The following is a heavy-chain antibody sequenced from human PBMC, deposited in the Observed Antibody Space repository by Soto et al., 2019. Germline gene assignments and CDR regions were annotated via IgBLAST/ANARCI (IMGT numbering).Heavy chain of an antibody. CDR3: AKESYDYVWGSYRPYY. V-gene: IGHV3-23*01. Sequence: EVQLLESGGGLVQPGGSLRLSCVASGFTFSNYAMSWVRQAPGKGLEWVSAISGSGGSTYYADSVKGRFTISRDNSKNKLYLQMNSLRAEDTAVYYCAKESYDYVWGSYRPYYWGQGTLVTVSS. CDR1: GFTFSNYA. D-gene: IGHD3-16*02. CDR2: ISGSGGST. J-gene: IGHJ4*02.